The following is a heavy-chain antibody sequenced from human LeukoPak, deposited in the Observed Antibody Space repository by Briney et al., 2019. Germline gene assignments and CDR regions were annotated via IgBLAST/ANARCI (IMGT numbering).Heavy chain of an antibody. CDR2: IIPIFGTA. D-gene: IGHD3-22*01. J-gene: IGHJ3*02. CDR3: ARDSGYYYDSSGYYPDAFDI. CDR1: GGTFSSYA. Sequence: ASVKVSCKASGGTFSSYAISRVRQAPGQGLEWMGGIIPIFGTANYAQKFQGRVTITTDESTSTAYMELSSLRSEDTAVYYCARDSGYYYDSSGYYPDAFDIWGQGTMVTVSS. V-gene: IGHV1-69*05.